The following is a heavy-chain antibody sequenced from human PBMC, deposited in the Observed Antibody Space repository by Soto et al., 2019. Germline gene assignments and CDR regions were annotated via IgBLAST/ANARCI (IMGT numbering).Heavy chain of an antibody. CDR2: IYYSGST. CDR1: GGSISSYY. V-gene: IGHV4-59*01. CDR3: ARVAFGTPLDPPWFDP. D-gene: IGHD1-7*01. J-gene: IGHJ5*02. Sequence: SETLSLTCTVSGGSISSYYWSWIRQPPGKGLEWIGYIYYSGSTNYNPSLKSRVTISVDTSKNRFSLKLSSVTAADTAVYYCARVAFGTPLDPPWFDPWGQGTLVTVSS.